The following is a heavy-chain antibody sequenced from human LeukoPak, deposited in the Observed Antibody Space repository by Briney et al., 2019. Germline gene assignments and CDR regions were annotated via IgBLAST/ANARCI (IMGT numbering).Heavy chain of an antibody. V-gene: IGHV1-69*05. CDR1: GYTFTGYY. Sequence: SVKVSCKASGYTFTGYYMHWVRQAPGQGLEWMGGIIPIFGTANYAQKFQGRVTITTDESTSTAYMELSSLRSEDTAVYYCARGRRCSSTSCYLGYYYYYMDVWGKGTTVTVSS. CDR3: ARGRRCSSTSCYLGYYYYYMDV. J-gene: IGHJ6*03. CDR2: IIPIFGTA. D-gene: IGHD2-2*01.